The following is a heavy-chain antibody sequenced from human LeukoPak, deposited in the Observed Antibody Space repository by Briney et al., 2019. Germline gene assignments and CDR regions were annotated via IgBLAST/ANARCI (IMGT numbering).Heavy chain of an antibody. CDR3: ARELPRAEGVDY. J-gene: IGHJ4*02. Sequence: ASVKVSCKASGYTFTSYDINWVRQATGQGLEWMGWMNPNSGNTGYAQKFQGRVTITRNTSISTAYMELSSLRSEDTAVYYCARELPRAEGVDYWGQGTLVTVSS. CDR2: MNPNSGNT. V-gene: IGHV1-8*03. CDR1: GYTFTSYD. D-gene: IGHD3-10*01.